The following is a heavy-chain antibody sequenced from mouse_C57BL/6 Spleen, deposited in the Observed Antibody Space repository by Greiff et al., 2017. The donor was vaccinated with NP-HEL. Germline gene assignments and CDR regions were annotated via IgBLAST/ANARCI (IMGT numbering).Heavy chain of an antibody. V-gene: IGHV5-4*03. D-gene: IGHD4-1*01. J-gene: IGHJ3*01. CDR3: ATGTGFAY. Sequence: EVKVVESGGGLVKPGGSLKLSCAASGFTFSSYAMSWVRQTPEKRLEWVATISDGGSYTYYPDNVKGRFTISRDNAKNNLYLQMSHLKSEDTAMYYCATGTGFAYWGQGTLVTVSA. CDR1: GFTFSSYA. CDR2: ISDGGSYT.